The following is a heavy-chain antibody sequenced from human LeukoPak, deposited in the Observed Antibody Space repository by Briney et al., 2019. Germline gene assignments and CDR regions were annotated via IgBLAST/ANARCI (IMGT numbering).Heavy chain of an antibody. CDR3: ARVSYYYGSGSYNNWFDP. J-gene: IGHJ5*02. D-gene: IGHD3-10*01. CDR1: GGSFNRNA. CDR2: IIPMLPTP. Sequence: GSSVKVSCKASGGSFNRNAVSWVRQAPGQGLEWMGGIIPMLPTPNYAQKFQDRVTITADASPTTVYMELSSLRSEDTAVYYCARVSYYYGSGSYNNWFDPWGQGTLATVSS. V-gene: IGHV1-69*01.